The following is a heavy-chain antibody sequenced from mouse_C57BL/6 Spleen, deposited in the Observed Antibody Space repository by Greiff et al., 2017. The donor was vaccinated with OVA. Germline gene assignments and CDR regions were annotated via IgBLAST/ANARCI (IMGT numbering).Heavy chain of an antibody. CDR3: ARDYYGTSLDY. D-gene: IGHD1-1*01. CDR1: GYTFTSYW. Sequence: QVQLQQPGAELVKPGASVKMSCKASGYTFTSYWITWVKQRPGQGLEWIGDIYPGSGSTNYNEKFKSKATLTVDTSSSTAYMQRSSLTSEDSAVYYCARDYYGTSLDYWGQGTTLTVSS. V-gene: IGHV1-55*01. J-gene: IGHJ2*01. CDR2: IYPGSGST.